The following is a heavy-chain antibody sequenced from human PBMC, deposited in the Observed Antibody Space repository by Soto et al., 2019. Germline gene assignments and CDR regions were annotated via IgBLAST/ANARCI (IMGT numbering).Heavy chain of an antibody. CDR2: IYPSGNP. D-gene: IGHD6-19*01. J-gene: IGHJ4*02. V-gene: IGHV4-34*01. Sequence: ETLSLTCAVYGGSFSGYYWSWIRQPPGKGLEWIGQIYPSGNPSYNPSLKSRVTISVDTSKNQFSLKLSSVTAADTAVYYCARHLAGRVSGQDYWGPGSQVTVSS. CDR1: GGSFSGYY. CDR3: ARHLAGRVSGQDY.